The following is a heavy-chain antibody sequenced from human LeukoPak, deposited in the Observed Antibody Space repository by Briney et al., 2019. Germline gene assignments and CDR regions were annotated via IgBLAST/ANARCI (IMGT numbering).Heavy chain of an antibody. V-gene: IGHV3-7*01. CDR1: GFTFSSYW. CDR2: IKEDGSDK. J-gene: IGHJ4*02. D-gene: IGHD6-19*01. CDR3: ARAGYTSGYDY. Sequence: GGALRLSCAASGFTFSSYWMSWVRQAPGKGLEWLANIKEDGSDKYYVDSVKGRFTISRDNAKNSLYLQTNNLRVEDTAVYYCARAGYTSGYDYWGQGTLVTVSS.